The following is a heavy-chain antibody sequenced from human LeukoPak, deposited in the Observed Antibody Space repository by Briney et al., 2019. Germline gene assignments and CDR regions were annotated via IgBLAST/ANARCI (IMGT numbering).Heavy chain of an antibody. CDR3: AKDLSGSGSYLGL. Sequence: GGSLRLSCAASGFTFSDYYMSWIRQAPGKGLEWVSYISSSSSYINYADSVKGRSTISRDNAKNSLYLQMNSLRAEDTAVYYCAKDLSGSGSYLGLWGQGTLVTVSS. CDR1: GFTFSDYY. CDR2: ISSSSSYI. J-gene: IGHJ4*02. D-gene: IGHD3-10*01. V-gene: IGHV3-11*06.